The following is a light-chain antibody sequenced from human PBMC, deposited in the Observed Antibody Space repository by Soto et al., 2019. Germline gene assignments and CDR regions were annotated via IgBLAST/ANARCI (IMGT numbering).Light chain of an antibody. Sequence: QLVLTQPPSASGTPGQRVTISWSGSSSNIGNSNVNWYQHLPGTAPKLVVYANDQRPSGVPDRFSGSKSGTSASLAITGLQSEDEAAYSCAAWDVSRLGAWVFSGGTKLTVL. V-gene: IGLV1-44*01. CDR2: AND. CDR3: AAWDVSRLGAWV. J-gene: IGLJ3*02. CDR1: SSNIGNSN.